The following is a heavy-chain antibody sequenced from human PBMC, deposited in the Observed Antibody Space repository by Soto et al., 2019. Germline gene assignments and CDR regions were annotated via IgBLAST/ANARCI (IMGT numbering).Heavy chain of an antibody. Sequence: QVQLQESGPGLVKPSQTLSLTCTVSGGSISSGGYYWSWIRQHPGKGLEWIGYIYYSGSTYYNPSLKSRVTISVDTSKNQFSLKLSSVTAADTAVYYCAREYKLDFWSGYSSYYYYGMDVWGQGTTVTVSS. CDR1: GGSISSGGYY. CDR3: AREYKLDFWSGYSSYYYYGMDV. V-gene: IGHV4-31*03. J-gene: IGHJ6*02. D-gene: IGHD3-3*01. CDR2: IYYSGST.